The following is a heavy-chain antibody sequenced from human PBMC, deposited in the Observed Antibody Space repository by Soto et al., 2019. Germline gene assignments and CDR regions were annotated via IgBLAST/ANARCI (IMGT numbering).Heavy chain of an antibody. CDR3: AKDYYDSSGFPDY. CDR2: ISWNSGSI. Sequence: SLRLSCAASGFTFSSYAMSWVRQAPGKGLEWVSGISWNSGSIGYADSVKGRFTISRDNAKNSLYLQMNSLRAEDTALYYCAKDYYDSSGFPDYWGQGTLVTVSS. J-gene: IGHJ4*02. CDR1: GFTFSSYA. V-gene: IGHV3-9*01. D-gene: IGHD3-22*01.